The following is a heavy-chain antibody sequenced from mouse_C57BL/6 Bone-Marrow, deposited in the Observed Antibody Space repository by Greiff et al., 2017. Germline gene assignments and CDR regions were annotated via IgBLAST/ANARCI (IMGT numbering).Heavy chain of an antibody. CDR1: GYSITSGSY. CDR2: ISYDGSN. Sequence: ESGPGLVKPSQSLSLTCSVTGYSITSGSYWYWIRQFPGNKLEWMGYISYDGSNNYNPSLKNRISITRDTSKNQFFLKLNSVTTEDTATYYCARGITTVVATYFDYWGQGTTLTVSS. D-gene: IGHD1-1*01. CDR3: ARGITTVVATYFDY. V-gene: IGHV3-6*01. J-gene: IGHJ2*01.